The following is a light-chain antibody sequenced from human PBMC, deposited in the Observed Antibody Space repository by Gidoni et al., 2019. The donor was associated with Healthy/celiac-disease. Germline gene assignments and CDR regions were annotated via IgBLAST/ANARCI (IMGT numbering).Light chain of an antibody. CDR3: QQSYSTPPYT. J-gene: IGKJ2*01. V-gene: IGKV1-39*01. Sequence: RVTITCRASQSISNYLNWYQQKPGKAPKLLIYATSSLQSGVPSRFSGSGSGTDFTLIISRLQPEDFATYYCQQSYSTPPYTFGQGTKLEIK. CDR1: QSISNY. CDR2: ATS.